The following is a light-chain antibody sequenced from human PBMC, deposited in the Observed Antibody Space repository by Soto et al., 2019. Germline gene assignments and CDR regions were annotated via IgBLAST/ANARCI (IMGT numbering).Light chain of an antibody. CDR3: CSHSSSITWM. CDR2: VEGSGSY. J-gene: IGLJ3*02. CDR1: SGHTGYT. V-gene: IGLV4-60*03. Sequence: QAVVTQSSSASASLGSSVKLTCTLSSGHTGYTIAWHQQQPGKAPRFLMKVEGSGSYTKGSGVSDRFSGSRSGADRYLTISDVQSDDEADYYCCSHSSSITWMFGGGTKLTVL.